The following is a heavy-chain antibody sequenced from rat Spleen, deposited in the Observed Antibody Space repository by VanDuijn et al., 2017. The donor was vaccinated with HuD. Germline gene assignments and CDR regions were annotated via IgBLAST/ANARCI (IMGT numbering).Heavy chain of an antibody. Sequence: QVQLKESGPGLVQPSQTLSLTCPVSGFSLTSYHVSWVRQPPGKGLEWMGVIWTGGSTAYNSFFKSRLSISRDISKSQVFLKMNSLQTEDTATYYCVRADRDSYAHFDYWGQGVMVTVSS. CDR1: GFSLTSYH. J-gene: IGHJ2*01. CDR2: IWTGGST. D-gene: IGHD1-12*01. V-gene: IGHV2-43*01. CDR3: VRADRDSYAHFDY.